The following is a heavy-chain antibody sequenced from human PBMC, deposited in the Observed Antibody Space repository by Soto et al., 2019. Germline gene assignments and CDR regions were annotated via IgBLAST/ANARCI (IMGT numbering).Heavy chain of an antibody. D-gene: IGHD4-17*01. CDR1: GGSISSGGYS. CDR2: IYHSGST. CDR3: ARARHGDRLLYYYYGMDV. V-gene: IGHV4-30-2*01. Sequence: QLQLQESGSGLVKPSQTLSLTCAVSGGSISSGGYSWSWIRQPPGKGLEWIGYIYHSGSTYYNPSLKSRVTISVDRSKNQFSLKLSFVTAADTAVYYCARARHGDRLLYYYYGMDVWCQGTTVTVSS. J-gene: IGHJ6*02.